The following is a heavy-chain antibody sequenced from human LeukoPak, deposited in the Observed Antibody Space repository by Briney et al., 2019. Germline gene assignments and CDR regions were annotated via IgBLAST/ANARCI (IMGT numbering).Heavy chain of an antibody. CDR3: ARATTVTTMNV. CDR1: GGSVSSADYY. J-gene: IGHJ3*01. D-gene: IGHD4-17*01. V-gene: IGHV4-61*08. Sequence: SETLSLTCTVSGGSVSSADYYWSWIRQPPGKGLEWIGYIYHSGSTNYNPSLKSRVTISVDTSKNQLSLKLDSVTAADTAVYYCARATTVTTMNVWGQGTMVTVSS. CDR2: IYHSGST.